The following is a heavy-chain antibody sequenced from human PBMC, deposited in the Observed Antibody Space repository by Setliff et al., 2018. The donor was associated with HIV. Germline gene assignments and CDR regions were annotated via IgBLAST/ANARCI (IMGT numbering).Heavy chain of an antibody. CDR2: GYYSGIT. D-gene: IGHD6-6*01. J-gene: IGHJ4*02. Sequence: PSETLSLTCSVSGGPISNYYWSWIRQPPGKGLEWIGCGYYSGITHYDPSLKSRVSISVDASKNQFSLRLNSVTVADTAVYFCARSSRVSPRDLDYWGPGTLVTVSS. CDR1: GGPISNYY. CDR3: ARSSRVSPRDLDY. V-gene: IGHV4-59*08.